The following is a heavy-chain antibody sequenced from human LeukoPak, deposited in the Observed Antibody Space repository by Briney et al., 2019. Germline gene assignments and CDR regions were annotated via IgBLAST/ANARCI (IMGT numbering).Heavy chain of an antibody. Sequence: GGSLRLSCAASGFTFSSYAMHRVRQAPGKGLEWVAVISYDGSNKYYADSVKGRFTISRDNSKNTLYLQMNSLRAEDTAVYYCAKDRDYYDSSGYWNYWGQGTLVTVSS. CDR1: GFTFSSYA. CDR3: AKDRDYYDSSGYWNY. J-gene: IGHJ4*02. V-gene: IGHV3-30-3*01. D-gene: IGHD3-22*01. CDR2: ISYDGSNK.